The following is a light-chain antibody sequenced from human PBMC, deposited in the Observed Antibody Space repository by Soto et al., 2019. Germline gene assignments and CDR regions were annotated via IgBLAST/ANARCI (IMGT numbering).Light chain of an antibody. CDR1: SSDVGGYNY. Sequence: QSALTQPASVSGSPGQSITISCTGTSSDVGGYNYVSWYQQHPGKAPKLMIYEVSNRPSGVSNRFSVSKSGNTASLTISWLQAEDEADYYCSSYTSSSTLVVFGGGTKLTVL. J-gene: IGLJ2*01. CDR3: SSYTSSSTLVV. CDR2: EVS. V-gene: IGLV2-14*01.